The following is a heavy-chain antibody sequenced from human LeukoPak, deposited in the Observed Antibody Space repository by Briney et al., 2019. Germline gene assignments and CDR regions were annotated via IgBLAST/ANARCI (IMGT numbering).Heavy chain of an antibody. CDR1: GFTSSSYA. CDR2: ISGSGGST. D-gene: IGHD2-8*01. V-gene: IGHV3-23*01. J-gene: IGHJ5*02. CDR3: AKDGCTLLVINWFDP. Sequence: GGSLRLSCAASGFTSSSYAMSWVRQAPGKGLEWVSAISGSGGSTYYADSVKGRFTISRDNSKNTLYLQMNSLRAEDTAVYYCAKDGCTLLVINWFDPWGQGTLVTVSS.